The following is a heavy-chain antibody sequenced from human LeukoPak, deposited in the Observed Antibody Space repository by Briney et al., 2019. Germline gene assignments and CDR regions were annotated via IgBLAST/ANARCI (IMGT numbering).Heavy chain of an antibody. CDR2: INPNSGDT. CDR3: ARGGAYGGRFWGNF. J-gene: IGHJ4*02. D-gene: IGHD4-17*01. V-gene: IGHV1-2*02. CDR1: GYTFTNYY. Sequence: GASVKVSCKASGYTFTNYYMHWVRQAPGQGLEWMGWINPNSGDTNYAQKFQGRVTMTRDTSITTAYMELSSLRSDDTAVYYCARGGAYGGRFWGNFWGQGTLVTVSS.